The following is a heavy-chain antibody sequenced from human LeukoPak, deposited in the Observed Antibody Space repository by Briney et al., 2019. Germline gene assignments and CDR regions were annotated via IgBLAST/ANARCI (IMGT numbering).Heavy chain of an antibody. CDR2: FDPEGDET. CDR3: ARDQRIAVAGILHY. V-gene: IGHV1-24*01. D-gene: IGHD6-19*01. CDR1: GHTLTELS. J-gene: IGHJ4*02. Sequence: GASVKLSCKVSGHTLTELSMHWVRQAPGKGPVWRGGFDPEGDETIYAQKFQGRVTMTEDTSTDTAYMEVSSLGSEDTAVYYCARDQRIAVAGILHYWGRGTLVTVSS.